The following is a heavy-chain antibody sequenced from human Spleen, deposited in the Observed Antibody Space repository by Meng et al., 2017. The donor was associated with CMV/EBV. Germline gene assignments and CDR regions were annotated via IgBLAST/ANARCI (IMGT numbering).Heavy chain of an antibody. Sequence: SETLSLTCTVSGGSISSGGYYWSWIRQHPGKGLEWIGYIYYSGSTYYNPSLKSRVTISVDTSKNQFSLKLSSVTAADTAVYYCARVLIVVVPAATYYFDYWGQGTLVTVSS. CDR2: IYYSGST. CDR3: ARVLIVVVPAATYYFDY. CDR1: GGSISSGGYY. J-gene: IGHJ4*02. V-gene: IGHV4-31*03. D-gene: IGHD2-2*01.